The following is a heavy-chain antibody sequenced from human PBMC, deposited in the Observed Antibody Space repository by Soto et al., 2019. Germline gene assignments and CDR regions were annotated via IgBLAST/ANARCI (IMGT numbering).Heavy chain of an antibody. D-gene: IGHD3-10*01. CDR3: ARRGVYYYGSGPKARNWFDP. J-gene: IGHJ5*02. V-gene: IGHV4-34*01. CDR1: GGSFSGYY. Sequence: SETLSLTCAVYGGSFSGYYWSWIRQPPGKGLEWIGEINHSGSTNYNPSLKSRVTISVDTSKNQFSLKLSSVTAADTAVYYCARRGVYYYGSGPKARNWFDPWGQGTLVTVSS. CDR2: INHSGST.